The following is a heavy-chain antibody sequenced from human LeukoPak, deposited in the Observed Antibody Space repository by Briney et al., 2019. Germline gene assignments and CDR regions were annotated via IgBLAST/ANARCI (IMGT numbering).Heavy chain of an antibody. Sequence: GGSLRLSCAASGFTFSSYGMHWVRQAPGKGLEWVAVIWYDGSNKYYADSVKGRFTISRDNSKNTLYLQMNSLRAEDTAVYYCASGSSSFSFDYWGQGTLVTVSS. J-gene: IGHJ4*02. CDR2: IWYDGSNK. CDR1: GFTFSSYG. D-gene: IGHD6-13*01. CDR3: ASGSSSFSFDY. V-gene: IGHV3-33*01.